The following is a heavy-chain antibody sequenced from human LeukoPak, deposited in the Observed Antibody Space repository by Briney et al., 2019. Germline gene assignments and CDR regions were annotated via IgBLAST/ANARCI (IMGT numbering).Heavy chain of an antibody. CDR2: ISGSGGST. J-gene: IGHJ4*02. V-gene: IGHV3-23*01. CDR1: GFTFSNAW. CDR3: AKCDILTTYRGPIDY. D-gene: IGHD3-9*01. Sequence: PGESLRLSCVVSGFTFSNAWMSWIRQAPGKGLEWVSAISGSGGSTYYADSVKGRFTISRDNSRNTLYLQMSGLRAEDTAVYYCAKCDILTTYRGPIDYWGQGTLVTVSS.